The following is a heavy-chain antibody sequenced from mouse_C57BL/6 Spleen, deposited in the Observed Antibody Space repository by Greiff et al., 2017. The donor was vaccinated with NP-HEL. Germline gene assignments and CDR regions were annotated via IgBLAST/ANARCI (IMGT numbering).Heavy chain of an antibody. Sequence: EVKLQESGGGLVQPGGSLKLSCAASGFTFSDYGMAWVRQAPRKGPEWVAFISNLAYSIYYADTVTGRFTISRENAKNTLYLEMSSLRSEDTAMYYCARQDDYDWFAYWGQGTLVTVSA. J-gene: IGHJ3*01. V-gene: IGHV5-15*01. CDR2: ISNLAYSI. CDR1: GFTFSDYG. D-gene: IGHD2-4*01. CDR3: ARQDDYDWFAY.